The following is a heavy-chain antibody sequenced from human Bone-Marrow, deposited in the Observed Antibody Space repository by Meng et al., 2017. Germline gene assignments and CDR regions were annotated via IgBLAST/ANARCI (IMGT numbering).Heavy chain of an antibody. CDR1: GFTFSSYS. J-gene: IGHJ3*02. D-gene: IGHD6-19*01. V-gene: IGHV3-21*01. CDR3: ARDLVGWLVRYDAFDI. CDR2: ISSSSSYI. Sequence: GGSLRLSCAASGFTFSSYSMNWVRQAPGKGLEWVSSISSSSSYIYYADSVKGRFTISRDKAKNSLYLQMNSLRAEDTAVYYCARDLVGWLVRYDAFDIWGQGTMVTVSS.